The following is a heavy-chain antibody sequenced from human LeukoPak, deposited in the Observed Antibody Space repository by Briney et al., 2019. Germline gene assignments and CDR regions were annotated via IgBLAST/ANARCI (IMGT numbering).Heavy chain of an antibody. D-gene: IGHD3-22*01. CDR3: ARRSNYYDSSGYFDY. CDR1: GFTVSSNY. V-gene: IGHV3-30*03. J-gene: IGHJ4*02. Sequence: GGSLRLSCAASGFTVSSNYMSWVRQAPGKGLEWVAVISYDGSNKYYADSVKGRFTISRDNSKNTLCLQMNSLRAEDTAVYYCARRSNYYDSSGYFDYWGQGTLVTVSS. CDR2: ISYDGSNK.